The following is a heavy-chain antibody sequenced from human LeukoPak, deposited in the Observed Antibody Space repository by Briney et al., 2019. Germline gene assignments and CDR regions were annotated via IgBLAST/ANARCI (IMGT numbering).Heavy chain of an antibody. D-gene: IGHD6-6*01. CDR3: ARESIAAYSFDY. Sequence: SETLSLTCTVSGGSISSYYWGWIRQPPGKGLEWIGYIYYSGSTNYNPSLKSRVTISVDTSKNQFSLKLSSVTAADTAVYYCARESIAAYSFDYWGQGTLVTVSS. CDR2: IYYSGST. J-gene: IGHJ4*02. V-gene: IGHV4-59*01. CDR1: GGSISSYY.